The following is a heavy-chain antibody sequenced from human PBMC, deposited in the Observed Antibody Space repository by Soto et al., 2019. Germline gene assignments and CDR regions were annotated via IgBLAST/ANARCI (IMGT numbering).Heavy chain of an antibody. Sequence: ASVKVSCKASGYTFTSYDINWVRQATGQGLEWMGWMNPNSGNTGYAQKFQGRVTMTRNTSISTAYMELSSLRSEDTAVYYCARGRIYCSSTSCDKAFDYWGQGTLVTVSS. CDR3: ARGRIYCSSTSCDKAFDY. V-gene: IGHV1-8*01. D-gene: IGHD2-2*01. J-gene: IGHJ4*02. CDR2: MNPNSGNT. CDR1: GYTFTSYD.